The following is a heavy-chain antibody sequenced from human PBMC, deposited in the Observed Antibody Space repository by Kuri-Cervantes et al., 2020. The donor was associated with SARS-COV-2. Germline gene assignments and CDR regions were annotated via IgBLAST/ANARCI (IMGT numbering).Heavy chain of an antibody. J-gene: IGHJ1*01. CDR3: ARGVVAATPGFFQH. Sequence: GESLKISCAASGFTFSSYAMSWVRQAPGKGLEWVSAISGSGGSTYYADSVKGRFTISRDNAKNSLYLQMNSLRAEDTALYYCARGVVAATPGFFQHWGQGTLVTVSS. D-gene: IGHD2-15*01. V-gene: IGHV3-23*01. CDR2: ISGSGGST. CDR1: GFTFSSYA.